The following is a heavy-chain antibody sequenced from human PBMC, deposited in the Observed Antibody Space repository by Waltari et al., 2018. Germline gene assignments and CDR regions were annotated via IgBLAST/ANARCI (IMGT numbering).Heavy chain of an antibody. CDR1: GGSISSYY. Sequence: QVQLQESGPGLVKPSETLSLTCTVSGGSISSYYWSWIRQPAGKGLEWIGRIYTSGSTNYNPSLKSRVTMSVDTSKNQFSLKLSSVTAADTAVYYCAREPAAPRDYYYMDVWGKGTTVTISS. V-gene: IGHV4-4*07. D-gene: IGHD2-2*01. CDR3: AREPAAPRDYYYMDV. CDR2: IYTSGST. J-gene: IGHJ6*03.